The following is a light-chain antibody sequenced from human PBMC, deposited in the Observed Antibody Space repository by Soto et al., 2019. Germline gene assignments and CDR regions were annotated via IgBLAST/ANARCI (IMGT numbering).Light chain of an antibody. V-gene: IGKV3-15*01. CDR2: DAS. CDR3: QQYNNWPVT. J-gene: IGKJ1*01. CDR1: QTIDNT. Sequence: ENVMKQSPATLSLSPGERATLSCRASQTIDNTLAWYQRKPGQAPRLLIYDASTRATGVPARFSGSGSGTDFTLTISSLQSEDFAVYYCQQYNNWPVTFGQGTKVDNK.